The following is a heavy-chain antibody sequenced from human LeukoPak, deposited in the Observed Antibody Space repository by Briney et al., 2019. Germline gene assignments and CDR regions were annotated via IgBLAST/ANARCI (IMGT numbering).Heavy chain of an antibody. J-gene: IGHJ6*03. CDR1: GYTFTGYY. CDR3: ARARGYVNHYYYYYMDV. D-gene: IGHD2-2*01. V-gene: IGHV1-2*02. CDR2: INPNSGGT. Sequence: GASVKVSCKASGYTFTGYYMHWVRQAPGQGLEWMGWINPNSGGTNYAQKFQGRVTMTRDTSISTAYMELSRLRSDDTAVYYCARARGYVNHYYYYYMDVWGKGTTVTVSS.